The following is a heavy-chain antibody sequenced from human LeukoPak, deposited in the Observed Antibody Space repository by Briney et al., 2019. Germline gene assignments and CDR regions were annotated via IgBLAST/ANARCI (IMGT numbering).Heavy chain of an antibody. V-gene: IGHV4-34*01. J-gene: IGHJ4*02. D-gene: IGHD3-10*01. CDR2: INHSGST. CDR1: GGSFSGYY. Sequence: PSETLSLTCAVYGGSFSGYYWSWIRQPPGKGLEWIGEINHSGSTNYNPSLKSRVTRSVDTSKNQFSLKLSSVTAADTAVYYCARGKFYYGSENFDYWGQGTLVTVSS. CDR3: ARGKFYYGSENFDY.